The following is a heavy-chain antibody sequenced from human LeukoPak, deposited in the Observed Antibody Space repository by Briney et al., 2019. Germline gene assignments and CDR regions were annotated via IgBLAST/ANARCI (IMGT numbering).Heavy chain of an antibody. D-gene: IGHD3-10*01. CDR1: GGSISSYY. Sequence: PSETLSLTCTVSGGSISSYYWSWIRQPPGKGLEWIGYIYYSGSTNYNSSLKSRVTISVDTSKKQVSLKVTSVTAADTAVYYCARGFDFEYWGQGTLVTVSS. CDR3: ARGFDFEY. CDR2: IYYSGST. V-gene: IGHV4-59*01. J-gene: IGHJ4*02.